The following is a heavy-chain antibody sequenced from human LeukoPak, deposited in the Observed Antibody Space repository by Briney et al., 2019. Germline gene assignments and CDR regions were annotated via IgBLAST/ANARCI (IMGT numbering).Heavy chain of an antibody. CDR2: IWYDGSNK. Sequence: GGSLRLSCAASGFTFSSYGMHWVRQAPGKGLEWVAVIWYDGSNKYYADSVKGRFTISRDNSKNTLYLQMNSLRAEDTAVYYCTTGFFLEWLLSVYYGMDVWGQGTTVTVSS. J-gene: IGHJ6*02. CDR3: TTGFFLEWLLSVYYGMDV. CDR1: GFTFSSYG. D-gene: IGHD3-3*01. V-gene: IGHV3-33*01.